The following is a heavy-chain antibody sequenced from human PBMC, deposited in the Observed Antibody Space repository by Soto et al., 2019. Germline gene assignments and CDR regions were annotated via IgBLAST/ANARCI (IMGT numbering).Heavy chain of an antibody. CDR3: AVDGSGSQAYFQH. V-gene: IGHV3-11*05. D-gene: IGHD3-3*01. Sequence: QVRLVESGGGLVKPGGSLRLSCAASGFTFTDYYMSWIRQAPGKGLEWVSYISSTGSYTNYADSVKGRFTISRDNANNSLYLQMNSLRAEDSAVYYCAVDGSGSQAYFQHWGQGTLVTVSS. J-gene: IGHJ1*01. CDR1: GFTFTDYY. CDR2: ISSTGSYT.